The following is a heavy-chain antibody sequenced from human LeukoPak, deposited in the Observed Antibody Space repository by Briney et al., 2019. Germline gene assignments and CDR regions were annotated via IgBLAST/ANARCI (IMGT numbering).Heavy chain of an antibody. V-gene: IGHV3-23*01. Sequence: PGGSLRLSCAASGFIFSNYALMWVRQAPGKGLEWVSSITGRGDETFYADSVKGRFSLSRDNSKNMLYLQMYSLGAEGTAIYYCAKGAAAGLVDWFDPWGQGTLVTVSS. CDR2: ITGRGDET. D-gene: IGHD6-13*01. CDR1: GFIFSNYA. J-gene: IGHJ5*02. CDR3: AKGAAAGLVDWFDP.